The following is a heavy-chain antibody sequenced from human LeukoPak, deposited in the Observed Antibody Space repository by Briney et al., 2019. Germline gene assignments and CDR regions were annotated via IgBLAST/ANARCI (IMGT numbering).Heavy chain of an antibody. CDR2: ICYTGST. V-gene: IGHV4-61*08. D-gene: IGHD6-6*01. CDR1: GGSISSGGYS. Sequence: SETLSLTCAVSGGSISSGGYSWSWIRQPPGKGLEWIGYICYTGSTNYNPSLTSRVTISVDTSKNQFSLKLSSVTAADTAVYYCARLTSSWFDPWGQGTLVTVSS. J-gene: IGHJ5*02. CDR3: ARLTSSWFDP.